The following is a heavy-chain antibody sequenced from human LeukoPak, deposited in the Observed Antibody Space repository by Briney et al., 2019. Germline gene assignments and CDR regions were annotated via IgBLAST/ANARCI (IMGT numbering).Heavy chain of an antibody. CDR2: ISGSGGST. CDR3: AKGGGYYDSSGYYYGFDY. Sequence: GGSLRLSCAASGFTFSSYAMSWVRQAPGKGLEWVSAISGSGGSTYYADSVKGRFTISRDSSKNTLYLQMNSLRAEDTAVYYCAKGGGYYDSSGYYYGFDYWGQGTLVTVSS. D-gene: IGHD3-22*01. CDR1: GFTFSSYA. J-gene: IGHJ4*02. V-gene: IGHV3-23*01.